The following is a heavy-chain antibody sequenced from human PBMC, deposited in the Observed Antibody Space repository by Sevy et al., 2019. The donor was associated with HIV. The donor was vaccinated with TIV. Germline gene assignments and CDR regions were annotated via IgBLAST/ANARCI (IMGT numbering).Heavy chain of an antibody. J-gene: IGHJ6*02. CDR2: ITCSGGNP. V-gene: IGHV3-23*01. CDR1: GFTFSRNA. CDR3: AKVGYCSSTSCYSIYYGMHV. D-gene: IGHD2-2*02. Sequence: GGSLRLSCAASGFTFSRNAMSWVRQAPGKGLEWASGITCSGGNPYYADSVKGRFTISRDNSKNTLYLQMNNMRVEDAAVYYWAKVGYCSSTSCYSIYYGMHVWGQGTMVTVSS.